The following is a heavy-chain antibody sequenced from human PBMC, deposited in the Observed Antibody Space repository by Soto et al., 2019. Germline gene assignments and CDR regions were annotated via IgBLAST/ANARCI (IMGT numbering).Heavy chain of an antibody. CDR2: IWYDGSNK. Sequence: PGGSLRLSCAASGFTFSSYGMHWVGQAPGKGLEWVAVIWYDGSNKYYADSVKGRFTISRDNSKNTLYLQMNSLRAEDTAVYYCARDQVTTVTTIYYGMDVWGQGTTVTVSS. J-gene: IGHJ6*02. D-gene: IGHD4-17*01. CDR1: GFTFSSYG. V-gene: IGHV3-33*01. CDR3: ARDQVTTVTTIYYGMDV.